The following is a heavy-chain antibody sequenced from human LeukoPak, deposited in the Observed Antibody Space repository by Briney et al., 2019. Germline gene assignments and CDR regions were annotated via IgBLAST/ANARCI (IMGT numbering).Heavy chain of an antibody. CDR1: GFTFSSYW. CDR3: ARAAGDSSGYYFYLDY. V-gene: IGHV3-7*01. D-gene: IGHD3-22*01. J-gene: IGHJ4*02. CDR2: IKQDGSEK. Sequence: GGSLRLSCAASGFTFSSYWISWVRQAPGKGLEWVANIKQDGSEKYYVDSVKGRFTISRDNAKNSLYLQMNSLRAEDTAVYYCARAAGDSSGYYFYLDYWGQGTLVTVSS.